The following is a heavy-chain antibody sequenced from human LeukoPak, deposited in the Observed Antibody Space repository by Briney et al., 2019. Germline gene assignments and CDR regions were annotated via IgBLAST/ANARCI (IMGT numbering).Heavy chain of an antibody. Sequence: PGGTLRLSCAASGFTFSSYGMSWARQAPGKGLEWVSAISGSGGSTYYADSVKGRFTISRDNAKNSLYLQMNSLRAEDTAVYYCARGARVLDYWGQGTLVTVSS. V-gene: IGHV3-23*01. D-gene: IGHD3-10*01. CDR2: ISGSGGST. J-gene: IGHJ4*02. CDR3: ARGARVLDY. CDR1: GFTFSSYG.